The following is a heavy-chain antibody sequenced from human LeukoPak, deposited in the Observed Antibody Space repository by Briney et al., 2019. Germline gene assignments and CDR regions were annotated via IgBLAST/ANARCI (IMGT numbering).Heavy chain of an antibody. D-gene: IGHD4-17*01. Sequence: SETLSLTCTVSGGSISNYYWGWIRQAPGKGLEWIGSIYYSGSTYQDPSLKSRVTISVDTSKNQFSLKLSSVTAADTAVYYCARVPTVTFFDYWGQGTLVTVSS. CDR2: IYYSGST. CDR3: ARVPTVTFFDY. CDR1: GGSISNYY. J-gene: IGHJ4*02. V-gene: IGHV4-39*07.